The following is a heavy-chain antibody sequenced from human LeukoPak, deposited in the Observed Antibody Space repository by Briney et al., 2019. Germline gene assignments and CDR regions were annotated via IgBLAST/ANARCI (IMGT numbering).Heavy chain of an antibody. CDR3: ARGRNVETMIRGVISNYYYYMDV. CDR2: MNPNSGDT. J-gene: IGHJ6*03. D-gene: IGHD3-10*01. Sequence: ASVRVSCRASGYTFTIDDINWVRQATGQGLEGMGWMNPNSGDTGYAQKFQGRVTITRNTSMTTAYMELSSLRSEDTAVYYCARGRNVETMIRGVISNYYYYMDVWGKGTTVTISS. CDR1: GYTFTIDD. V-gene: IGHV1-8*01.